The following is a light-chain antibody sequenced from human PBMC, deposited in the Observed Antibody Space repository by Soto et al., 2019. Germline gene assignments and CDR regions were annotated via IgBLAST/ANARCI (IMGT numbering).Light chain of an antibody. CDR2: DVS. V-gene: IGLV2-14*03. CDR3: SSYSTTSTLV. CDR1: ISDVGGYNY. Sequence: QSVLTQPASVSGSPGQSLTISCTGAISDVGGYNYVSWYQHHPGKSPQLMIYDVSNRPSGVSNRFSGSKSGNTASLTISGLQAEDEADYYCSSYSTTSTLVFGTGTKVTVL. J-gene: IGLJ1*01.